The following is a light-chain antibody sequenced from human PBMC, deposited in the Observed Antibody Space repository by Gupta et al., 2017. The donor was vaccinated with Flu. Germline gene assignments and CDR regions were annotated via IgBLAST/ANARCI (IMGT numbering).Light chain of an antibody. CDR3: QQIDSTPPPT. J-gene: IGKJ5*01. CDR1: QSISSY. CDR2: AAS. Sequence: DIQMTQSPSSLSASVGDRVTITCRASQSISSYLNWYKQKPGKAPKLLIYAASSWQSGVPSRYSGSGYGTDFTLTISSRQPEDFATYYCQQIDSTPPPTFGQGTQMDIK. V-gene: IGKV1-39*01.